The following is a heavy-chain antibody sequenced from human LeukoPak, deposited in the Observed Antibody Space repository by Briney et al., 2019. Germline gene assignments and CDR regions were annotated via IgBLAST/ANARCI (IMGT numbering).Heavy chain of an antibody. Sequence: ASVKVSCKASGYTFTGYYMHWVRQAPGQGLEWMGRINPNSGGTNYAQKFQGRVTMTRDTSISTAYMELSRLRSDDTAVYYCARAYYYDSSGYYLWGQGTLVTVSS. CDR1: GYTFTGYY. CDR2: INPNSGGT. D-gene: IGHD3-22*01. CDR3: ARAYYYDSSGYYL. J-gene: IGHJ5*02. V-gene: IGHV1-2*06.